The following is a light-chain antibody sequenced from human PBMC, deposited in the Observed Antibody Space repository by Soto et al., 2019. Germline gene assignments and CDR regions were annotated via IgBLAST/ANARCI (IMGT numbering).Light chain of an antibody. CDR2: DAS. V-gene: IGKV3-20*01. CDR1: QSVSSN. Sequence: EIVMTQSPATLSVSPGERATLSCRASQSVSSNLAWYQHKRGQAPRLLIHDASSRATGIPDRFSGSGSGTDFTLTISRLEPEDFAVYYCQQYAGSPRTFGQGTKVDIK. CDR3: QQYAGSPRT. J-gene: IGKJ1*01.